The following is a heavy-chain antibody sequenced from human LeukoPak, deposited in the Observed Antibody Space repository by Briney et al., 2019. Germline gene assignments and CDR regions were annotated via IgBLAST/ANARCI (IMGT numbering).Heavy chain of an antibody. J-gene: IGHJ4*02. CDR2: IYSGGST. D-gene: IGHD3-22*01. CDR3: AREPYYYESSGYPVRPYYFDY. Sequence: GGSLRLSCAASGFTFSSYAMSWVRQAPGKGLEWVSVIYSGGSTYYADSVKGRFTISRDNSKNTLYLQMNSLRAEDTAVYYCAREPYYYESSGYPVRPYYFDYWGQGTLVTVSS. CDR1: GFTFSSYA. V-gene: IGHV3-53*01.